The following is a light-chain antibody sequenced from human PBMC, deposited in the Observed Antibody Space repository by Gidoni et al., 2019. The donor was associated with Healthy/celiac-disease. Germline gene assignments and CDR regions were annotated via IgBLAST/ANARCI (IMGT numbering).Light chain of an antibody. Sequence: EIVLTQSPATLSLSPGERATLSCRASQSVSSYLAWYQQKPGQAPRLLIYDASNRATGIPARFSGSGSGTDFTLTIRSLEPEDFAVYYCQQRSILLTFGGGTKVEIK. CDR1: QSVSSY. V-gene: IGKV3-11*01. CDR3: QQRSILLT. CDR2: DAS. J-gene: IGKJ4*01.